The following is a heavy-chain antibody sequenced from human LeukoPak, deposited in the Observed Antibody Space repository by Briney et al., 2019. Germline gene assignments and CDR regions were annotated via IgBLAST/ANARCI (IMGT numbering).Heavy chain of an antibody. Sequence: PGASLRLSCAASGFIFSNYAMSWVRQAPGKGLEWVSAIGGRDSGTYYADSVRGRFTVSRDDPKNTLYLQMNTLRAEDTAVYYCAKWGDYDIFARYYDSDYWGQGTLVTVSS. CDR3: AKWGDYDIFARYYDSDY. CDR2: IGGRDSGT. J-gene: IGHJ4*02. CDR1: GFIFSNYA. V-gene: IGHV3-23*01. D-gene: IGHD3-9*01.